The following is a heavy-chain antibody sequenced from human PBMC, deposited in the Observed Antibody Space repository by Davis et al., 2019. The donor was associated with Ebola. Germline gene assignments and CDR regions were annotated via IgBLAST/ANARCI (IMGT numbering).Heavy chain of an antibody. CDR1: GFTFSNYW. D-gene: IGHD1-26*01. V-gene: IGHV3-74*01. Sequence: HTGGSLRLSCAASGFTFSNYWMHWIRQAPGEGLVWVSYVSPDGSDIRYADSVKGRFTISRDNAKNTLYLQMNSLRAEDTAVYYCASPGGRRSGRGPIDYWGQGTLVTVSS. CDR2: VSPDGSDI. J-gene: IGHJ4*02. CDR3: ASPGGRRSGRGPIDY.